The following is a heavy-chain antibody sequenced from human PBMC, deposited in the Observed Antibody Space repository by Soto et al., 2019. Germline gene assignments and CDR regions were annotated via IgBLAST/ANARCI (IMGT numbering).Heavy chain of an antibody. CDR2: IYHTGAT. V-gene: IGHV4-30-4*01. CDR1: GASIISLDYY. D-gene: IGHD3-10*01. CDR3: SRGAVGTLVRVVMGGTWFDP. J-gene: IGHJ5*02. Sequence: QVQLQESGPGLVRPSQTLPLTCTVSGASIISLDYYWTWIRQPPGKGLEWIGNIYHTGATYYTPSIDDTPSLESRPVMSVDTSNTHSSLNFSSVTAADTAGFHCSRGAVGTLVRVVMGGTWFDPWGQGPRVTVSS.